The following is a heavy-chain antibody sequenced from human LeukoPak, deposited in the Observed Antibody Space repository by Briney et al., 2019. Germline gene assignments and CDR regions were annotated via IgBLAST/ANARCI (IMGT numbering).Heavy chain of an antibody. CDR2: ISAYNGNT. J-gene: IGHJ4*02. Sequence: ASVKVSCKAAGYTFTSYGISWVRQAPGQGREWMGGISAYNGNTNYAQKVQGRVTMTTDTSTSTAYMELRSLRSDDTDVYYCARDRYYDILTGYYTGTYYFAYWGQGTLVTVSS. D-gene: IGHD3-9*01. CDR1: GYTFTSYG. CDR3: ARDRYYDILTGYYTGTYYFAY. V-gene: IGHV1-18*01.